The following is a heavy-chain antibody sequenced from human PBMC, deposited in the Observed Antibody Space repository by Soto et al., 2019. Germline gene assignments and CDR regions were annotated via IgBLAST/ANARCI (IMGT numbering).Heavy chain of an antibody. CDR1: GGTFSSYA. CDR2: IIPIFGTV. J-gene: IGHJ6*02. D-gene: IGHD3-9*01. CDR3: ASGNYDILTGDYYGMDV. V-gene: IGHV1-69*01. Sequence: QVQLVQSGAEVKKPGSSVKVSCKASGGTFSSYAISWVRQAPGQGLEWMGGIIPIFGTVNYAQKFQGRVTITADESTSTAYMELSSLRSEDTAVYYCASGNYDILTGDYYGMDVWGQGTTVTVSS.